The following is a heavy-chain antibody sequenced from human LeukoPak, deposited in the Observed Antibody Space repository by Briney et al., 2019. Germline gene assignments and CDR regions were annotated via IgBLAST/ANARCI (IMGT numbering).Heavy chain of an antibody. Sequence: GGSLRLSCAASGFTFSTYWMHWVRQAPGTGLVWVSGINSYGSSTRYADSVRGRFTISRDNAKNTLYLQMNSLRAEDTAVYYCARDLRTTGAFDIWGQGTMVTVSS. D-gene: IGHD4-17*01. CDR1: GFTFSTYW. J-gene: IGHJ3*02. V-gene: IGHV3-74*01. CDR2: INSYGSST. CDR3: ARDLRTTGAFDI.